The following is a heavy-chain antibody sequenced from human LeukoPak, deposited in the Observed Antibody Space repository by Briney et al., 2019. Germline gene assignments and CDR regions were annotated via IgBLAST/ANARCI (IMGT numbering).Heavy chain of an antibody. Sequence: GESLKISCAASGFTFNNYAMNWVRQAPGKGLEWVSSISGGGETTYCADSAKGRFTISRDNSQNTLYLQMNSLRAEDTAVYYCARDYADYVGYFFFDYWGQGTLVTVSS. J-gene: IGHJ4*02. D-gene: IGHD4-17*01. CDR2: ISGGGETT. V-gene: IGHV3-23*01. CDR1: GFTFNNYA. CDR3: ARDYADYVGYFFFDY.